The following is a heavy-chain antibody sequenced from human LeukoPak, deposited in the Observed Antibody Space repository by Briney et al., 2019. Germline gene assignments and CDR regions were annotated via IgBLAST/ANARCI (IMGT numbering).Heavy chain of an antibody. CDR1: GGSISSGDYS. D-gene: IGHD3-22*01. CDR2: IYHSGNT. CDR3: ARGDSSGYFYEGDAFDI. V-gene: IGHV4-30-2*01. Sequence: PSETLSLTCGVSGGSISSGDYSWSWIRQPPGKGLEWIGYIYHSGNTYYNPSLKSRVTISVDRSKNHFSLKLRSVTATDTAVYYCARGDSSGYFYEGDAFDIWGQGTMVTVSS. J-gene: IGHJ3*02.